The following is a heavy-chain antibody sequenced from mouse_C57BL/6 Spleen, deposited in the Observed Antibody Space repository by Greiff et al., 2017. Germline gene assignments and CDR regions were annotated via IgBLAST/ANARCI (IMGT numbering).Heavy chain of an antibody. CDR3: ARWLLPSNAMDY. V-gene: IGHV1-82*01. J-gene: IGHJ4*01. D-gene: IGHD2-3*01. CDR2: IYPGDGDT. Sequence: QVQLKQSGPELVKPGASVKISCKASGYAFSSSWMNWVKQRPGKGLEWIGRIYPGDGDTNYNGKFKGKATLTADKSSSPAYMQLSSLTSEDSAVYFCARWLLPSNAMDYWGQGTSVTVSS. CDR1: GYAFSSSW.